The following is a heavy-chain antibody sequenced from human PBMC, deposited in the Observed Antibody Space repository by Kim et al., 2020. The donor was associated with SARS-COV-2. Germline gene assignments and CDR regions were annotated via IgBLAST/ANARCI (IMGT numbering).Heavy chain of an antibody. V-gene: IGHV4-34*01. Sequence: SETLSLTCAVYGGSFSGYYWSWIRQPPGKGLEWIGEINHSGSTNYNPSLKSRVTISVDTSKNQFSLKLSSVTAADTAVYYCARARVRGVIRYYFDYWGQGTLVTVSS. CDR3: ARARVRGVIRYYFDY. CDR2: INHSGST. J-gene: IGHJ4*02. D-gene: IGHD3-10*01. CDR1: GGSFSGYY.